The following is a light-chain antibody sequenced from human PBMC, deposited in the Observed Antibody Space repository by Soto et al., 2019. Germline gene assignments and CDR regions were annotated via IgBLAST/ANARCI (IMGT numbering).Light chain of an antibody. J-gene: IGKJ5*01. CDR1: QSLSSW. Sequence: IPMTPSPSTLSASVGDRVTITCRASQSLSSWLAWYQQKPGKAPKLLIYDVSSLESGVPSRFSGSGSGTEFTLTISSLQPDDFATYYCQQYNRYSLTFGQGTRLEIK. CDR2: DVS. V-gene: IGKV1-5*01. CDR3: QQYNRYSLT.